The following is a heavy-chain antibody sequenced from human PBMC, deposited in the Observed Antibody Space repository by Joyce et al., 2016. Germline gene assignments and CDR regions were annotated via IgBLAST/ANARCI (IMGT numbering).Heavy chain of an antibody. CDR1: GLTVSSNY. V-gene: IGHV3-53*01. D-gene: IGHD3-9*01. CDR3: ARGSIDILTGYYPLDN. Sequence: EVQLVESGGGLIQPGGSLRLSCAASGLTVSSNYMNWVRQYPGKGLELVSVLYRSGSTYYADSVKGRFTSSRDDAKNTVYLQMNSLRAEDTAVYYCARGSIDILTGYYPLDNWGQGTLVTVSS. J-gene: IGHJ4*02. CDR2: LYRSGST.